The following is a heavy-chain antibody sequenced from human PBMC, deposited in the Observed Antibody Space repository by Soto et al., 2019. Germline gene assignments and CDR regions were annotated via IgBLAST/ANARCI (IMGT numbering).Heavy chain of an antibody. CDR2: ISYDGSNK. CDR1: GFTFSSYG. V-gene: IGHV3-30*18. J-gene: IGHJ4*02. D-gene: IGHD3-22*01. CDR3: AKTGDYYYDSSGYIIDY. Sequence: GGSLRLSCAASGFTFSSYGMHWVRQAPGKGLEWVAVISYDGSNKYYADSVKGRFTISRDNSKNTLYLQMNSLRAEDTAVYYCAKTGDYYYDSSGYIIDYWGQGTLVTVSS.